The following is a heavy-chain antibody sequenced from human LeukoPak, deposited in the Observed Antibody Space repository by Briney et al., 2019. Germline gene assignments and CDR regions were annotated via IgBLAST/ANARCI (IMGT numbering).Heavy chain of an antibody. V-gene: IGHV4-59*01. CDR3: ARTERYSSGWYYYFDY. D-gene: IGHD6-13*01. J-gene: IGHJ4*02. CDR1: GGSIGTYY. CDR2: IYYSGST. Sequence: SETLPLTCTVSGGSIGTYYLSWIRQPPGKGLEWIGYIYYSGSTNYNPSLKSRVTISIDTSKNQFSLNLSSVTAADTAVYYCARTERYSSGWYYYFDYWGQGTLVTVSS.